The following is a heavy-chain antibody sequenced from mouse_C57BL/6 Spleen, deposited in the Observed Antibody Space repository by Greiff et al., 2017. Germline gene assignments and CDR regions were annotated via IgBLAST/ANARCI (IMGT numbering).Heavy chain of an antibody. J-gene: IGHJ1*03. Sequence: VQLQQSGAELVRPGASVTLSCKASGYTFTDYEMHWVKQTPVHGLAWIGAIDPETGGTAYNQKFKGKAILTADKSSSTAYMELRSLTSEDSAVYYCTRIVYNGYWYFDVGGTGTTVTVAS. V-gene: IGHV1-15*01. CDR3: TRIVYNGYWYFDV. CDR1: GYTFTDYE. CDR2: IDPETGGT. D-gene: IGHD2-3*01.